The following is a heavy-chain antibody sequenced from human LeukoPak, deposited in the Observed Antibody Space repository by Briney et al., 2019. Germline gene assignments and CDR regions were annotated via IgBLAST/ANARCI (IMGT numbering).Heavy chain of an antibody. CDR1: GYYISSGYY. V-gene: IGHV4-38-2*01. CDR3: PRRGYCSGGRCGYMDV. J-gene: IGHJ6*03. CDR2: SYHSGST. D-gene: IGHD2-15*01. Sequence: SETLSLTCAVSGYYISSGYYWGWIRQPPGEGLEWIGSSYHSGSTYYNPSLKSRVTISVDTSKNQFSLKLSSVTAANTGVYYCPRRGYCSGGRCGYMDVRSKGTTVTASS.